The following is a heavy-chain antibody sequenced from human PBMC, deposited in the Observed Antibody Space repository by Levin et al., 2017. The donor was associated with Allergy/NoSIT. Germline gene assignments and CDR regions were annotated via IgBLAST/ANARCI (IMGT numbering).Heavy chain of an antibody. Sequence: SGPTLVKPTQTLTLTCTFSGFSLSTSGMCVSWIRQPPGKALEWLALIDWDDDKYYSTSLKTRLTISKDTSKNQVVLTMTNMDPVDTATYYCARADSLTGPFYGMDVWGQGTTVTVSS. CDR1: GFSLSTSGMC. V-gene: IGHV2-70*01. J-gene: IGHJ6*02. CDR2: IDWDDDK. D-gene: IGHD2-15*01. CDR3: ARADSLTGPFYGMDV.